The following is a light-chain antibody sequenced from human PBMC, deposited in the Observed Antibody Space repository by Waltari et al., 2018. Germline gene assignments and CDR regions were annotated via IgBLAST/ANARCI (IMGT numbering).Light chain of an antibody. Sequence: IQLTQSPSSLSASVGDRVTITCRASQGISDFLAWYQQKPGKAPKLLIYAASTLQSGVPPRFSGSGSGTDFTLTITSLQPEDVATYYCQLLNSSQWTFGQGTKVDMK. CDR3: QLLNSSQWT. J-gene: IGKJ1*01. CDR2: AAS. CDR1: QGISDF. V-gene: IGKV1-9*01.